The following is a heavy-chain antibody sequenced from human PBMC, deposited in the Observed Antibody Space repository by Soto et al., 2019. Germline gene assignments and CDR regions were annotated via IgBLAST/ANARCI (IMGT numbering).Heavy chain of an antibody. D-gene: IGHD2-21*01. Sequence: EVHLVESGGGLVQPGGSLRLSCPASGFTFSDTWMTWVRQAPGKGLEWVANINPDGNGTEYGGSVMGRFTISRDDAKNSLYLQIYSLPAGDTALYYFVKSGDCYLVGEFWGQGTLLTVSS. CDR2: INPDGNGT. V-gene: IGHV3-7*03. CDR3: VKSGDCYLVGEF. J-gene: IGHJ4*02. CDR1: GFTFSDTW.